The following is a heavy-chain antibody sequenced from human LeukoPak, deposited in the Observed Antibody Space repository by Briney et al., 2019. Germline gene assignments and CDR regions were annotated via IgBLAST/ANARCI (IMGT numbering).Heavy chain of an antibody. CDR1: GGSISSYY. V-gene: IGHV4-59*01. CDR2: IYYSGNT. J-gene: IGHJ6*02. CDR3: ARGNTVTMNYYYYYGMDV. Sequence: SETLSLTCTVSGGSISSYYWSWIRQPPGKGLEWIGYIYYSGNTNYNPSLKSRVAISVDTSKNQFSLKLSSVTAADTAVYYCARGNTVTMNYYYYYGMDVWGQGTTVTVSS. D-gene: IGHD4-11*01.